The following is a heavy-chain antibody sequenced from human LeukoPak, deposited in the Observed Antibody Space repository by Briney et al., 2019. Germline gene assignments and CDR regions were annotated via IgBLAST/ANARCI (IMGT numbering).Heavy chain of an antibody. CDR3: ARGSRVGTVTTNFDY. J-gene: IGHJ4*02. CDR1: GGSISSGGYY. D-gene: IGHD4-11*01. Sequence: PSETLSLTCTVSGGSISSGGYYWSWIRQHPGKGLEWIGYIYYSGSTYYNPSLKSRVTISVDTSKNQFSLKLSSVTAADTAVYYCARGSRVGTVTTNFDYWGQGTLVTVSS. V-gene: IGHV4-31*03. CDR2: IYYSGST.